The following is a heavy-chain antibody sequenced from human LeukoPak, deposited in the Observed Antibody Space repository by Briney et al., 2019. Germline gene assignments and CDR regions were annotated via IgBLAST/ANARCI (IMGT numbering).Heavy chain of an antibody. V-gene: IGHV3-43D*03. D-gene: IGHD3-9*01. CDR1: GFTFDDYA. J-gene: IGHJ4*02. CDR2: ISWDGGST. CDR3: AKGQLYYDILTGAFDFDY. Sequence: PGGSLRLSCAASGFTFDDYAMHWVRQAPGKGLEWVSLISWDGGSTYYADSVKGRFTISRDNSKNSLYLQMNSLRAEDTALYYCAKGQLYYDILTGAFDFDYWGQGTLVIASS.